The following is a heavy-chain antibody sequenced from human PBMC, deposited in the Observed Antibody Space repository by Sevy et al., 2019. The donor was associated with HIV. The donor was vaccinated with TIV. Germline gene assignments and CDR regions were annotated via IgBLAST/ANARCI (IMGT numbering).Heavy chain of an antibody. CDR2: ISSTSSYI. D-gene: IGHD5-12*01. Sequence: GGSLRLSCAASGFTFNLYSMNYVRQVPGRGLEWVSSISSTSSYIFYGASVKGRFTISRDNTKNSLYLQMNSLRAEDTAVYYCARAGRWLQLGYYDYWGQGTLVTVSS. V-gene: IGHV3-21*04. CDR1: GFTFNLYS. CDR3: ARAGRWLQLGYYDY. J-gene: IGHJ4*02.